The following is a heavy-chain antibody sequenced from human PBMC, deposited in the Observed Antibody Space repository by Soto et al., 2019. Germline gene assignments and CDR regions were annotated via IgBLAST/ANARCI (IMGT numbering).Heavy chain of an antibody. V-gene: IGHV1-69*13. CDR3: AREGGIYYGSGSYYPFDY. CDR2: IIPIFGTA. Sequence: GASVKVSCKASGGTFSSYAISWVRQAPGQGLEWMGGIIPIFGTANYAQKFQGRVTITADESTSTAYMELSSLRSEDTAVYYCAREGGIYYGSGSYYPFDYWGQGTLVTVSS. CDR1: GGTFSSYA. D-gene: IGHD3-10*01. J-gene: IGHJ4*02.